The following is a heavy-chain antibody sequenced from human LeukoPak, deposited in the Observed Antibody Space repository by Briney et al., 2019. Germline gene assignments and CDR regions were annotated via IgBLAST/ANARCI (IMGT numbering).Heavy chain of an antibody. CDR1: GFTFSSYG. Sequence: GGSLRLSCAASGFTFSSYGMHWVRQAPGKGLEWVAVIWYDGSNKYYADSVKGRFTISRDNSKNTLYLQMNSLRAEDTAVYYCAKENIAVAGNYFDYWGQGTLVTVSS. CDR3: AKENIAVAGNYFDY. CDR2: IWYDGSNK. J-gene: IGHJ4*02. V-gene: IGHV3-33*06. D-gene: IGHD6-19*01.